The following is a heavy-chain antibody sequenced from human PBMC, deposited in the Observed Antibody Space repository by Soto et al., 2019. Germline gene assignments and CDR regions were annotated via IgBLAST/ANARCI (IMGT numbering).Heavy chain of an antibody. D-gene: IGHD6-13*01. Sequence: PVGSLRLSCAASGFSFSDYAMSWVRQAPGKGLEWVSVISESGGSTHYADSVRGRFTVSRDNSKNSLSLRMNSLRDEDTAVYFCAKRSPYSSAWYSPIFDYWGQGALLTVSS. V-gene: IGHV3-23*01. CDR3: AKRSPYSSAWYSPIFDY. CDR2: ISESGGST. CDR1: GFSFSDYA. J-gene: IGHJ4*02.